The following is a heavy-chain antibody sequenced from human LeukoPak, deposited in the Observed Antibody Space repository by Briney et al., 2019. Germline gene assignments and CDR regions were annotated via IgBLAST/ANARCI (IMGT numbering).Heavy chain of an antibody. Sequence: SETLSLTCTVSGGSISNYYWSWIRQPPGKGLEWIGRIYSSGRTNYNPSLKSRVTMSVDTSKNQFSLKLSSVTAADTAMYYCARDRGDYGSSDYWGQGTLVTVSS. J-gene: IGHJ4*02. CDR1: GGSISNYY. CDR2: IYSSGRT. CDR3: ARDRGDYGSSDY. D-gene: IGHD2-21*02. V-gene: IGHV4-4*07.